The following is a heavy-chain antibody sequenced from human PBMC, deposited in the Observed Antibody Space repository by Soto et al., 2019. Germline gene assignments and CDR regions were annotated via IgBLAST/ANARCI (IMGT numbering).Heavy chain of an antibody. CDR2: IWYDGSNK. Sequence: QVQLVESGGGVVQPGRSLRLSCAASGFTFSSYGMHWVRQAPGKGLEWVAVIWYDGSNKYYADSVKGRFTISRDNSKNPLYLQMNSLRAEDTAVYYCAREYYDILTGYLKGGVLDYYYYGMDVWGQGTTVTVSS. CDR3: AREYYDILTGYLKGGVLDYYYYGMDV. J-gene: IGHJ6*02. D-gene: IGHD3-9*01. CDR1: GFTFSSYG. V-gene: IGHV3-33*01.